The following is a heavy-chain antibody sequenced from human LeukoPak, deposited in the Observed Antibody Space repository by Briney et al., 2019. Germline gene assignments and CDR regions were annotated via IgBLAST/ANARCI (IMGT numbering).Heavy chain of an antibody. CDR3: AKEPIAVAGNNLFDP. J-gene: IGHJ5*02. Sequence: PGGSLRLSCAASGFTFSSYAMSWVRQAPGKGLEWVSSISGSGGTTYYADSVKGRFTISRDNSKNTLYVQMHSLRADDTAVYYCAKEPIAVAGNNLFDPWGQGTLVTVSS. CDR1: GFTFSSYA. V-gene: IGHV3-23*01. CDR2: ISGSGGTT. D-gene: IGHD6-19*01.